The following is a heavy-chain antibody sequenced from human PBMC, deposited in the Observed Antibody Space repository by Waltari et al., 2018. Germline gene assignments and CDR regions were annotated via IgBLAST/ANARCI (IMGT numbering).Heavy chain of an antibody. J-gene: IGHJ4*02. D-gene: IGHD3-22*01. Sequence: HVQLQDSGPGLVKPSETLSLTCTVSGDFLSADHLTWILQAPGKGLEWIAYLRNTGSTKRNPSLESRVTISADTSKKQFTLRLTSVTAADTAVYYCARLPTKYYDSLGWGFFDQWGQGILVTVSS. V-gene: IGHV4-59*08. CDR3: ARLPTKYYDSLGWGFFDQ. CDR1: GDFLSADH. CDR2: LRNTGST.